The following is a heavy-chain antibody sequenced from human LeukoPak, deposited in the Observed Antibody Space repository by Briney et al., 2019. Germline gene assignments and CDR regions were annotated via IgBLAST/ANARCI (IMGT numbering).Heavy chain of an antibody. CDR3: ARGSGVSGTYGSYFQH. V-gene: IGHV3-30*04. J-gene: IGHJ1*01. CDR2: ISYDGSNK. CDR1: GFTFSNYA. Sequence: PGGSLRLSCSASGFTFSNYAMHWVRQAPGKGPEWVAVISYDGSNKYYADSVEGRFTISRDSAWNTLYLQMNSLRAEDTAVYCCARGSGVSGTYGSYFQHWGQGTPVNVSP. D-gene: IGHD3-10*01.